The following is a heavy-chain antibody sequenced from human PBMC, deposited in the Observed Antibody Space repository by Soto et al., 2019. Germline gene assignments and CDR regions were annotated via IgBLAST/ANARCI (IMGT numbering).Heavy chain of an antibody. V-gene: IGHV3-74*01. Sequence: GGSLRLSCAASGFTFSNSWMHWVRQAPGKGLVWASYINSDGSTTTYVDSVKGRFTISRDNAKNTVYLQINSLRAEDTAVYYCARDRSYSTDYWGQGTLVTAPQ. CDR3: ARDRSYSTDY. CDR1: GFTFSNSW. D-gene: IGHD1-26*01. CDR2: INSDGSTT. J-gene: IGHJ4*02.